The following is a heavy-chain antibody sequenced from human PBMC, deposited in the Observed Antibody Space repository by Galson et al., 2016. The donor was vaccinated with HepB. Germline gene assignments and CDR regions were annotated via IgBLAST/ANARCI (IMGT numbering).Heavy chain of an antibody. Sequence: ETLSLTCTVSGVYIGTTEYYWGWIRQPPGKGLEWIGSFYYGASTHYNQSLRGRVSTSGDASKNQFSLQLRSVTAADTAVYFCAGVERAYASGRYYTLSDPWGQGTPVTVSS. CDR2: FYYGAST. CDR1: GVYIGTTEYY. D-gene: IGHD1-26*01. CDR3: AGVERAYASGRYYTLSDP. V-gene: IGHV4-39*01. J-gene: IGHJ5*02.